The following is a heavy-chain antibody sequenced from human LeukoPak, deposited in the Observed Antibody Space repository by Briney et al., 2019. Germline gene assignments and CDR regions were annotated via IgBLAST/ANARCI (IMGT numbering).Heavy chain of an antibody. D-gene: IGHD3-22*01. CDR3: ARENIYGDSSGYYFDY. J-gene: IGHJ4*02. CDR1: GFTFSSYA. V-gene: IGHV3-30-3*01. CDR2: ISYDGSNK. Sequence: QTGGSLRLSCAASGFTFSSYAMHWVRQAPGKGLEWVAVISYDGSNKYYADSVKGRFTISRDNSKNTLYLQMNSLRAEDTAVYYCARENIYGDSSGYYFDYWGQGTLVTVSS.